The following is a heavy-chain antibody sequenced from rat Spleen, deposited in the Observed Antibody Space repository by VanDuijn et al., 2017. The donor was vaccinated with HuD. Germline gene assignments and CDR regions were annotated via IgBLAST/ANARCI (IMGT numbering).Heavy chain of an antibody. CDR2: ISYDGSRT. CDR3: ARRHYGYTDYFDY. V-gene: IGHV5-29*01. CDR1: GFTFSDYY. J-gene: IGHJ2*01. Sequence: EVQLVESGGGLVQPGRSLKLSCAASGFTFSDYYMTWVRQTPTKGLEWVATISYDGSRTYYRDSVKGRFTISRANAKSTLNLQMDSLRSEDTATYYCARRHYGYTDYFDYWGQGVMVTVSS. D-gene: IGHD1-9*01.